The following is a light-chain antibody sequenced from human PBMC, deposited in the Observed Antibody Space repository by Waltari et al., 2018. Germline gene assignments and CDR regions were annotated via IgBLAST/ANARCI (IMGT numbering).Light chain of an antibody. CDR3: HSRDASGVGGS. V-gene: IGLV3-19*01. Sequence: SSELTQDPTVSVAMGQTVRITCQGDSLRSYYASWYQQRPGKAPVLVLFDRNDRPSGVPDRFSGSTSDNTAVLTITGAQAEDEASYYCHSRDASGVGGSFGGGTKLTVL. J-gene: IGLJ2*01. CDR2: DRN. CDR1: SLRSYY.